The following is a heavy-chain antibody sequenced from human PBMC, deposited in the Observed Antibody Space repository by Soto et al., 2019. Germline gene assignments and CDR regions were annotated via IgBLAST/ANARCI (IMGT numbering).Heavy chain of an antibody. CDR1: GGTFSSYA. V-gene: IGHV1-69*13. D-gene: IGHD2-15*01. CDR2: IIPIFGTA. CDR3: AREYCSGGSCYSDFDY. J-gene: IGHJ4*02. Sequence: SVKVSCKASGGTFSSYAISWVRQAPGQGLEWMGGIIPIFGTANYAQKFQGRVTITADESTSTAYMELSSLRSEDTAVYYCAREYCSGGSCYSDFDYWGQGTLVTVSS.